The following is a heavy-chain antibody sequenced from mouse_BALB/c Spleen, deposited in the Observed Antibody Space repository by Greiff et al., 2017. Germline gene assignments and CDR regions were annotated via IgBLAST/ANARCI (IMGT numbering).Heavy chain of an antibody. CDR2: INPSSGYT. D-gene: IGHD1-2*01. Sequence: QVQLKQSAAELARPGASVKMSCKASGYTFTSYTMHWVKQRPGQGLEWIGYINPSSGYTEYNQKFKDKTTLTADKSSSTAYMQLSSLTSEDSAVYYCARGIHYYGLYDFDYWGQGTTLTVSS. CDR3: ARGIHYYGLYDFDY. V-gene: IGHV1-4*02. CDR1: GYTFTSYT. J-gene: IGHJ2*01.